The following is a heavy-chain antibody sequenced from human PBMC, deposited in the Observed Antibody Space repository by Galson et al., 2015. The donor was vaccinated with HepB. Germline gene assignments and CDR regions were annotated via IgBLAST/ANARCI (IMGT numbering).Heavy chain of an antibody. Sequence: ETLSLTCTVSGGSISSYYWSWIRQPPGKGLEWIGYIYYSGSTNYNPSLKSRVTISVDTSKNQFSLKLSSVTAADTAVYYCARDSHYGDYYYGMDVWGQGTTATVSS. CDR2: IYYSGST. D-gene: IGHD4-17*01. J-gene: IGHJ6*02. CDR3: ARDSHYGDYYYGMDV. CDR1: GGSISSYY. V-gene: IGHV4-59*01.